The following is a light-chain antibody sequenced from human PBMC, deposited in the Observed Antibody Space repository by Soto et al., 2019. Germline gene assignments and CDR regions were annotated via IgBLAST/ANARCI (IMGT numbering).Light chain of an antibody. J-gene: IGKJ5*01. CDR3: QYYGSSHSNT. Sequence: TVLTQSPDTLSLSPGERATLSCRASQSITSTYLAWYQQKPGQAPRLLIYGASSRATGIPDRFSGSGSGTDFTLTISRLEPEDFAVYYCQYYGSSHSNTFGQGTRLEIK. V-gene: IGKV3-20*01. CDR1: QSITSTY. CDR2: GAS.